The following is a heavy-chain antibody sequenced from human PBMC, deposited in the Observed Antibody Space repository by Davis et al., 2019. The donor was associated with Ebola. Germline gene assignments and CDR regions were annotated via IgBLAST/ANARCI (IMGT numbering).Heavy chain of an antibody. CDR3: ARETYYYGSGNDGMDV. V-gene: IGHV3-33*01. Sequence: GESLKISCAASGFTFSSYNIHWVRQIPGKGLEWVAVIWYDGSNKYYADSVKGRFTVSRDNSKNTLDLQMNSLRAEDTAVYYCARETYYYGSGNDGMDVWGQGTTVTVS. CDR1: GFTFSSYN. CDR2: IWYDGSNK. D-gene: IGHD3-10*01. J-gene: IGHJ6*02.